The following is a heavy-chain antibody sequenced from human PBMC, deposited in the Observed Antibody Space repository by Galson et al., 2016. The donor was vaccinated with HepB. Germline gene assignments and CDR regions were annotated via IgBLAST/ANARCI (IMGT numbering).Heavy chain of an antibody. V-gene: IGHV2-70*01. J-gene: IGHJ4*02. CDR3: ARILYSSGSVDY. Sequence: PALVKPTQTLTLTCTFSGFSLSTPGMCVSWIRQPPGKALEWLALIDWDDDKYFSTSLKTRLTISRDTSKNQVVLTMTNMDPVDTGTYYCARILYSSGSVDYWGQGTLVTVSS. CDR2: IDWDDDK. CDR1: GFSLSTPGMC. D-gene: IGHD6-19*01.